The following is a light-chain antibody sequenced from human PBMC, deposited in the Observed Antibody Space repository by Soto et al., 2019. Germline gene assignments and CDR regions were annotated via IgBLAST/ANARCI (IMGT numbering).Light chain of an antibody. CDR1: QGISSY. CDR3: QQYETFSGT. CDR2: AAP. J-gene: IGKJ1*01. V-gene: IGKV1-9*01. Sequence: IQLTQSPSSLSASVGDRVTITCRASQGISSYLAWYQQKPGKAPKLLIYAAPTLQSGVPSRFSGSGSGTKFTLTIASLQPDDFATYYCQQYETFSGTFGPGTKVDIK.